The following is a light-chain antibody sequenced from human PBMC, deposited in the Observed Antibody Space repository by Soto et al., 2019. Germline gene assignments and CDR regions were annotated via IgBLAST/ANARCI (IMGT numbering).Light chain of an antibody. J-gene: IGLJ1*01. Sequence: QSALTQPPSASGSPGQSVTISCTGTSSDIGGYNYVSWYQQHPGKAPKLMIYEVTKRPSGVTDRFSGSKSGNTASLTVSGLEAEDEADYCCCSYAGSKNGVFGSGTKLTVL. CDR2: EVT. CDR3: CSYAGSKNGV. V-gene: IGLV2-8*01. CDR1: SSDIGGYNY.